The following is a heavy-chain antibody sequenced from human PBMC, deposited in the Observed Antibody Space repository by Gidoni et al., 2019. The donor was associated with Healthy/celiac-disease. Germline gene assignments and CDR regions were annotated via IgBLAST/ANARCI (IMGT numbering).Heavy chain of an antibody. V-gene: IGHV1-69*04. J-gene: IGHJ4*02. CDR1: GGTFSSYA. D-gene: IGHD1-26*01. Sequence: QVQLVQSGAEVKKPGSSVKVSCKASGGTFSSYAISWVRQAPGQGLEWMGRIIPILGIANYAQKFQGRVTITADKSTSTAYMELSSLRSEDTAVYYCARIVGATGDFDYWGQGTLVTVSS. CDR2: IIPILGIA. CDR3: ARIVGATGDFDY.